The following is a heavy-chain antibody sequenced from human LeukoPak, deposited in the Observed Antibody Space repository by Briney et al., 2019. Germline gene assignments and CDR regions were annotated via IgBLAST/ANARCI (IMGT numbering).Heavy chain of an antibody. D-gene: IGHD2-21*02. V-gene: IGHV3-53*01. Sequence: GGSLRLSCAASGFTVSSNYMSWVRQAPGKGLEWVSVIYSGGSTYYADSVKGRFTISRDNSKNTLYLQMNSLRAEDTAVYYCARAGVVTAIDAFDIWGQGTMVTVSS. CDR1: GFTVSSNY. CDR2: IYSGGST. CDR3: ARAGVVTAIDAFDI. J-gene: IGHJ3*02.